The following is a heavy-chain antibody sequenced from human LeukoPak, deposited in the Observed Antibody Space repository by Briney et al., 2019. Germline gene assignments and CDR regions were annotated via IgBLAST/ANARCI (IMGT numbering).Heavy chain of an antibody. CDR3: AGYGFYPY. CDR2: FGISGTI. D-gene: IGHD2/OR15-2a*01. Sequence: GGSLRLSSAASGFTVNTYDMHWVRQAPGEGPEWIAYFGISGTIYYADSVRGRFTISRDNAKNSLFLQMNSLRVDDTAIYYCAGYGFYPYWGQGNPVTVSS. J-gene: IGHJ4*02. V-gene: IGHV3-48*01. CDR1: GFTVNTYD.